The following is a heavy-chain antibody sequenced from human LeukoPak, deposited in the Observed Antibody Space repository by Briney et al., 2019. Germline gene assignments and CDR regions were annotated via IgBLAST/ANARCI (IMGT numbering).Heavy chain of an antibody. V-gene: IGHV1-69*13. CDR3: ARAPIHHVRGVIIVWFDP. Sequence: ASVKVSCKASGGTFSSYAISWVRQAPGQGLEWMGGIIPIFGTANYAQKFQGRVTITADESTSTAYMELSSLRSEDTAVYYCARAPIHHVRGVIIVWFDPWGQGTLVTVSS. CDR1: GGTFSSYA. D-gene: IGHD3-10*01. J-gene: IGHJ5*02. CDR2: IIPIFGTA.